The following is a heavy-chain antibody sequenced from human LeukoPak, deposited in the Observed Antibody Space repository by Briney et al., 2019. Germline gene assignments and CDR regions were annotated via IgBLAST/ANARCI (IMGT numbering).Heavy chain of an antibody. V-gene: IGHV3-23*01. J-gene: IGHJ4*02. CDR1: GFTFSSYA. D-gene: IGHD1-26*01. CDR3: AKWPEGATPKFHY. CDR2: ISGSGGVT. Sequence: GGSLRLSCAASGFTFSSYAMSWVRQAPGKGLEWVSTISGSGGVTYYPDSVRGRFTISRDNSKNTLHLQMGSLRAEDTAIYYCAKWPEGATPKFHYWGQGTLVTVSS.